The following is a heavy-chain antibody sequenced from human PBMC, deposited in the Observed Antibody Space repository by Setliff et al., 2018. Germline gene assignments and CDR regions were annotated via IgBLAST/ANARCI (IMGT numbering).Heavy chain of an antibody. V-gene: IGHV3-21*04. CDR3: VRDGQWLVPHY. CDR2: ITGSGAGT. Sequence: PGGSLRLSCAASGFTFSTYRMHWVRQAPGKGLEWVSGITGSGAGTYYADSVEGRFTISRDNAKNSVYLQMNSLRAEDTAVYYCVRDGQWLVPHYWGQGTLVTVSS. CDR1: GFTFSTYR. D-gene: IGHD6-19*01. J-gene: IGHJ4*02.